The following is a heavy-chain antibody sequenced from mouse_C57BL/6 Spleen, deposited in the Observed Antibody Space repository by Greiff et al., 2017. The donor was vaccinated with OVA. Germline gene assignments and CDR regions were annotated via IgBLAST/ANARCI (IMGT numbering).Heavy chain of an antibody. J-gene: IGHJ1*03. CDR1: GYTFTSYG. Sequence: VQLQQSGAELARPGASVKLSCKASGYTFTSYGISWVKQRTGQGLEWIGEIYPRSGNTYYNEKFKGKATLTADKSSSTAYMELRSLTPEDSAVYFCASRGRNWYFDVWGTGTTVTVSS. D-gene: IGHD3-1*01. V-gene: IGHV1-81*01. CDR2: IYPRSGNT. CDR3: ASRGRNWYFDV.